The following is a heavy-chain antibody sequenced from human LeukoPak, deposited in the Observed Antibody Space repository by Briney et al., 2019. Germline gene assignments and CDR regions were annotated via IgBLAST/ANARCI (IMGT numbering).Heavy chain of an antibody. J-gene: IGHJ4*02. CDR2: TNSNSGAT. V-gene: IGHV1-2*02. CDR3: ARGFGSSWYDY. Sequence: ASVKVSCKTSGYTFTANYIHWVRQAPGQGLEWVGWTNSNSGATRYAQKSQGRVTMTRDTSISTAYMDLGRLTPDDTAVYYCARGFGSSWYDYWGQGTLVTVSS. D-gene: IGHD6-13*01. CDR1: GYTFTANY.